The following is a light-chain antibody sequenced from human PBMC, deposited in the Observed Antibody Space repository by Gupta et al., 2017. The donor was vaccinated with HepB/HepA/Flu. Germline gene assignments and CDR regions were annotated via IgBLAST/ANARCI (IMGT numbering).Light chain of an antibody. CDR2: GNS. J-gene: IGLJ3*02. V-gene: IGLV1-40*01. CDR3: QSDDSSLSGSV. CDR1: SSNIGAGYD. Sequence: QSVLTQPPSVSGAPGQRVPISCPGSSSNIGAGYDVHWYQQLPGTAPKLLIYGNSNRPSGVPDRFSGSKSGTSASLANTGLQAEDEADYYCQSDDSSLSGSVFGGGTKLTVL.